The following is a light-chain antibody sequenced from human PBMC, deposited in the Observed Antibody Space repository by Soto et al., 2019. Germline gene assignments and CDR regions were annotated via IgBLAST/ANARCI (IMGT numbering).Light chain of an antibody. V-gene: IGKV3-20*01. CDR2: STS. J-gene: IGKJ1*01. Sequence: EIVLTQSPGTLSLSPGERATLSCRASQSVGDTYLAWYQQKPGQAPRLLMYSTSIIATGIPDRFSGSGSGTDFTLTISRLDPEDFAVYYCQHYDRAPMWTFGQGTKVEIK. CDR1: QSVGDTY. CDR3: QHYDRAPMWT.